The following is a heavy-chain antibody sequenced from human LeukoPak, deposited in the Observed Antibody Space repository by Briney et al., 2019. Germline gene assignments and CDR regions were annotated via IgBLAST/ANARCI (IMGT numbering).Heavy chain of an antibody. CDR2: ISGSGGST. D-gene: IGHD3-22*01. CDR3: AKSQESATMIVVVITNAFDI. Sequence: GGSLRLSCAASGFTFSSYAMSWVRQAPGKGLEWVSAISGSGGSTYYADSVKGRFTISRDNSKNTLYLQMNSLRAEDTAVYYCAKSQESATMIVVVITNAFDIWGQGTMVTVSS. V-gene: IGHV3-23*01. CDR1: GFTFSSYA. J-gene: IGHJ3*02.